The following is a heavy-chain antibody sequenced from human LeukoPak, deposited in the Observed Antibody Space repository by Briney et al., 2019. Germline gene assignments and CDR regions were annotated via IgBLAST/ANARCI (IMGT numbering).Heavy chain of an antibody. CDR1: GFTFSTYP. D-gene: IGHD2-2*01. J-gene: IGHJ5*02. V-gene: IGHV3-30*18. Sequence: GGSLRLSCGASGFTFSTYPMHWVRQTPDKGLEWVAFISSGGTSENYADSVKGRFTISRDNSKNTLYLRMNNLTPEDTAVYYCAKGYGSSTSYGNWFDPWGQGTLVTVSS. CDR3: AKGYGSSTSYGNWFDP. CDR2: ISSGGTSE.